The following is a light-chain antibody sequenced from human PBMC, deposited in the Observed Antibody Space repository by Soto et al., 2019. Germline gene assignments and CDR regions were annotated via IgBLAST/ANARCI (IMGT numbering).Light chain of an antibody. CDR1: NIESKS. Sequence: LTQPPSVSVAPGQTARITCGGNNIESKSVHWYQQRPGQAPVLVIYVDSDRPSGIPDRFSASTSGNTAALTISRVEAGDEADYYCQVWDTISDHYVFGSGTKVTVL. J-gene: IGLJ1*01. CDR3: QVWDTISDHYV. V-gene: IGLV3-21*02. CDR2: VDS.